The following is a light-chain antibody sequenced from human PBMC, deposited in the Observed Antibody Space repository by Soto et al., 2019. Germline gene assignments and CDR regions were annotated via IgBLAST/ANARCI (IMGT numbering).Light chain of an antibody. J-gene: IGLJ1*01. CDR3: CSSAGSSTYLYV. V-gene: IGLV2-23*01. Sequence: QSVLTQPASVSGSPGQSVTISCTGTSRDVGSYNLVSWYQQHPGKAPKLMIYEGSKRPSGVSNRFSGSKSGNTASLTISGLQAEDEADYYCCSSAGSSTYLYVFGTGTKVTVL. CDR1: SRDVGSYNL. CDR2: EGS.